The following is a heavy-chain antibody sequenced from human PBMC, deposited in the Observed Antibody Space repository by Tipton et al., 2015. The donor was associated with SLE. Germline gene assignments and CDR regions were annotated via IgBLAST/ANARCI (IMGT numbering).Heavy chain of an antibody. J-gene: IGHJ2*01. CDR3: ARRGYKSWYFDL. D-gene: IGHD5-24*01. CDR1: GGSISSSFYF. V-gene: IGHV4-31*03. CDR2: IHYSGRS. Sequence: TLSLTCIVSGGSISSSFYFWSWIRQRPGKGLEWIGYIHYSGRSNYNPSLKSRVTISVDTSKNQFSLNLSSVTAADTAVYYCARRGYKSWYFDLWGRGALVTVSS.